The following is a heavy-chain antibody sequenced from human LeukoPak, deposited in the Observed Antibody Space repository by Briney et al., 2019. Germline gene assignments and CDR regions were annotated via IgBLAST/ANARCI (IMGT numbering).Heavy chain of an antibody. V-gene: IGHV4-4*07. Sequence: PAETLSLTCTVSGVSISDYYWNWIRQPAGKGLEWVGRIYASGSTNYNPSLRSRVTISVDKSKNQFSLKLTSATAADTAVYYCARSYLGGTYYDWFDPWGQGTLVTASS. J-gene: IGHJ5*02. CDR2: IYASGST. CDR1: GVSISDYY. CDR3: ARSYLGGTYYDWFDP. D-gene: IGHD1-26*01.